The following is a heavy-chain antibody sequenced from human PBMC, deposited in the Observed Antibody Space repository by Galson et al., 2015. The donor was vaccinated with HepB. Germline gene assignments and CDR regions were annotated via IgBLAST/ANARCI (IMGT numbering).Heavy chain of an antibody. J-gene: IGHJ4*02. CDR2: IWYDGSNK. CDR1: GFTFSSYG. D-gene: IGHD5-18*01. CDR3: ARGYSYAYGLVDY. V-gene: IGHV3-33*01. Sequence: SLRLSCAASGFTFSSYGMHWVRQAPGKGLEWVAVIWYDGSNKYYADSVKGRFTISRDNSKNTLYLQMNSLRAEDTAVYYCARGYSYAYGLVDYWGQGTLVTVSS.